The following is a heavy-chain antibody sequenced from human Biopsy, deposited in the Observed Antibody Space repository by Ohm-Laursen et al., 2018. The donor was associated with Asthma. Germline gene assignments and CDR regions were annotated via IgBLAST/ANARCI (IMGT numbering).Heavy chain of an antibody. J-gene: IGHJ4*02. V-gene: IGHV3-30-3*01. Sequence: SLRLSCAASGFTFRSYAMHWVRQAPGKGLEWVAVGGSYYDGGLKYYADSVSGRFTVTRDDSKNTLYLQMNSLRPDDTAVYYCARDVMEWYLPAFDFWGQGTLVTVSS. CDR3: ARDVMEWYLPAFDF. CDR1: GFTFRSYA. D-gene: IGHD3-3*01. CDR2: GGSYYDGGLK.